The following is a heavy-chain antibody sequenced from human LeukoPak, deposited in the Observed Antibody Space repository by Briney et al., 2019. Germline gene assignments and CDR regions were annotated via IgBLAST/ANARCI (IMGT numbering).Heavy chain of an antibody. CDR2: ISYDRSNK. Sequence: PGGSLRLSCAASGFIFSTYDMHWVRQAPGKGLEWVAVISYDRSNKYYADSVKGRFTISRDNSKNTLYLQMNSLRAEDTAVYYCASLLGGYVQKEDYWGQGTLVTVSS. J-gene: IGHJ4*02. CDR3: ASLLGGYVQKEDY. CDR1: GFIFSTYD. V-gene: IGHV3-30*03. D-gene: IGHD3-22*01.